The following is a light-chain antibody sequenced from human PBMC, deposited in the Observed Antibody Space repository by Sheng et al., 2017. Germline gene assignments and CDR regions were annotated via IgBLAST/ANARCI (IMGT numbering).Light chain of an antibody. CDR3: CSYTNRQTGM. CDR1: ASDVGMYNL. CDR2: GVN. Sequence: QSALTQPASVSGSPGQSITISCTGTASDVGMYNLVSWYQQHPGKVPKLVIYGVNERPSGISDRFSGSKSGNTASLTISGLQAEDEADYYCCSYTNRQTGMFGGGTKLTVL. V-gene: IGLV2-23*02. J-gene: IGLJ3*02.